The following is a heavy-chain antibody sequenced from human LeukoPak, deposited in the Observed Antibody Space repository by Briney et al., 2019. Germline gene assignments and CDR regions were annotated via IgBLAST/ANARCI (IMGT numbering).Heavy chain of an antibody. CDR1: GGSISSGSYY. J-gene: IGHJ4*02. D-gene: IGHD6-19*01. V-gene: IGHV4-61*02. Sequence: PSETLSLTCTVSGGSISSGSYYWSWIRQPAGKGLGWIGRVYSSGSTNYNPSLKSRVTMSIDTSKNQFSLKLSSVTAADTAVYYCARDRSSGWYVVDYWGQGTLVTVSS. CDR3: ARDRSSGWYVVDY. CDR2: VYSSGST.